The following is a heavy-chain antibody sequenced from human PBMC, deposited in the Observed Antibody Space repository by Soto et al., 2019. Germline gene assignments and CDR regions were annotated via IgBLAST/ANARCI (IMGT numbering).Heavy chain of an antibody. CDR1: GGSIADSTYY. CDR3: ARQSTGYYYGWFDP. D-gene: IGHD3-22*01. J-gene: IGHJ5*02. Sequence: PSETLSLTCTVSGGSIADSTYYWAWIRQPPGKGLEWIGTMFYNGATFYTPSLKSRVTMSVDTSKNQFSLNLSSVTAADTAVYYCARQSTGYYYGWFDPWGQGILVTVSS. V-gene: IGHV4-39*01. CDR2: MFYNGAT.